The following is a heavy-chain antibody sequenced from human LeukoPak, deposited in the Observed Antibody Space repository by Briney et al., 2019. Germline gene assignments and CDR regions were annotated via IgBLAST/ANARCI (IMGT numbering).Heavy chain of an antibody. CDR3: ARDRYASRSYVMDV. V-gene: IGHV3-30*04. CDR1: GFTFRRYA. D-gene: IGHD2-2*01. Sequence: PGGSLRLSCELSGFTFRRYAMHWVRQAPGEGLEWLAVVSYDGGNEYYADSVKGRFTISRGKSRNTAFLQMDSLRHEDTGVYFCARDRYASRSYVMDVWGQGTTVVVSS. J-gene: IGHJ6*02. CDR2: VSYDGGNE.